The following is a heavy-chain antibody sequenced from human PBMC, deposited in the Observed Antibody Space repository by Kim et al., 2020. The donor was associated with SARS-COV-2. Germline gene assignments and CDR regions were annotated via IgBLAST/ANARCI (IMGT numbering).Heavy chain of an antibody. J-gene: IGHJ4*02. CDR2: ISYDGTNK. CDR1: GFTFSTYG. Sequence: GGSLRLSCVASGFTFSTYGMHWVRQAPGKGLEWVAVISYDGTNKYYADSVKGRLTISRDNSKNTLYLQMNSLRAEDTAVYYCAKDRTYLSGEDYFDYWGQGTLVTVSS. D-gene: IGHD6-19*01. CDR3: AKDRTYLSGEDYFDY. V-gene: IGHV3-30*18.